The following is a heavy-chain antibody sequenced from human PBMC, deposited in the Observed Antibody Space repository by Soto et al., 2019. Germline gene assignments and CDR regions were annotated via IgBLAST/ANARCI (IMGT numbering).Heavy chain of an antibody. CDR3: ARDYTSTSYGFDS. J-gene: IGHJ4*02. Sequence: GGSLRLSCAASGFTFSTYGMHWVRQAPGKGLEWVAVIWYDGSNEYYADSVKGRFTISRDNSKNTLYLQMNSLRAEDTAVYYCARDYTSTSYGFDSWGQGTLVTVSS. V-gene: IGHV3-33*01. D-gene: IGHD2-2*01. CDR1: GFTFSTYG. CDR2: IWYDGSNE.